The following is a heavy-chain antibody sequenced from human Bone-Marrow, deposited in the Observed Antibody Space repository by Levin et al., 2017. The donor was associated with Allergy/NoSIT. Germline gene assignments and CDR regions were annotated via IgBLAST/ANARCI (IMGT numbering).Heavy chain of an antibody. Sequence: ASVKVSCKASGYTFTAYYLHWVRQATGQGTEWLGRINPNSGGTNYAQKFEGRDTMTRDTSINTVYMELSRLTPDDTAVYYCATLGRVSITGPNGWAAFDPWGQGTLVTVSS. CDR1: GYTFTAYY. J-gene: IGHJ5*02. V-gene: IGHV1-2*06. D-gene: IGHD3-16*01. CDR2: INPNSGGT. CDR3: ATLGRVSITGPNGWAAFDP.